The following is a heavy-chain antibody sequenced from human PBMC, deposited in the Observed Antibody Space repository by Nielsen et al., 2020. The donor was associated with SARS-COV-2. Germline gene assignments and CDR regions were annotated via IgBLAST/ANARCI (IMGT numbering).Heavy chain of an antibody. CDR1: GFTFDDYA. CDR2: ISWNSGSI. D-gene: IGHD3-22*01. J-gene: IGHJ3*02. V-gene: IGHV3-9*01. CDR3: AKTPYYYDSSGYPTNDAFDI. Sequence: SLKISCAASGFTFDDYAMHWVRQAPGKGLEWVSGISWNSGSIGYADSVKGRFTISRDNAKNSLYLQMNSLRAEDTALYYCAKTPYYYDSSGYPTNDAFDIWGQGTMVTVSS.